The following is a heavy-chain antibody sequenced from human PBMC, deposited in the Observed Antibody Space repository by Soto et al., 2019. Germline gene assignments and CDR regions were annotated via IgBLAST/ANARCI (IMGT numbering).Heavy chain of an antibody. CDR3: ARSSGGNFGIIIEGSNWFDP. CDR1: GATFTSYY. J-gene: IGHJ5*02. V-gene: IGHV1-46*01. CDR2: INPNGGGT. D-gene: IGHD3-3*01. Sequence: ASVKVSCTAPGATFTSYYLNWVRQAPGQGLEWMGVINPNGGGTKYAQKFQGRITMTRDTSRSTVYMELSSLRSEDTAVYYCARSSGGNFGIIIEGSNWFDPWGQGTLVTVSS.